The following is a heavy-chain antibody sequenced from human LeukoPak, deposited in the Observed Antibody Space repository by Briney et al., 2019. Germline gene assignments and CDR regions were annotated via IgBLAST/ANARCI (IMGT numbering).Heavy chain of an antibody. CDR2: INPNSGGT. V-gene: IGHV1-2*02. CDR1: GYTFTGYY. J-gene: IGHJ6*03. CDR3: ARDPSHYYYTDV. Sequence: ASVKVSCKASGYTFTGYYMHWVRQAPAQGLEWMGWINPNSGGTNYAQKFQGRVTMTRDTSISTAYMELSSLTSDDTAIYFCARDPSHYYYTDVWGKGTTVTVSS.